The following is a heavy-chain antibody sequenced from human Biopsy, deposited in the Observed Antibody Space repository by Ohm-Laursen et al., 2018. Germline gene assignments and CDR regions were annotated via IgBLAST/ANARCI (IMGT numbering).Heavy chain of an antibody. D-gene: IGHD4-17*01. CDR1: GGDINNYY. J-gene: IGHJ6*02. CDR3: VTLYGDDYSYYGLDV. CDR2: MYISGTT. Sequence: SETLSLTCNVSGGDINNYYWSWIRQPAGKGLEWIGRMYISGTTNYNPSLKSRVTMSIDTSKNQFSLRLSSVTAADTAVYYCVTLYGDDYSYYGLDVWGQGTSVTVSS. V-gene: IGHV4-4*07.